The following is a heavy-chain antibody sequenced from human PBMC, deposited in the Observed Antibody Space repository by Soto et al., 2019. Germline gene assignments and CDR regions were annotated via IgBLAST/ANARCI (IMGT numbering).Heavy chain of an antibody. Sequence: QVQLVQSGAEVKKPGSSVKVSCKASGGTFSSYAISWVRQAPGQGLAWMGGIIPIFGTANYAQKFQGRVTITADESTSTGYMELSRLRSEDTAVYYCARVSSSYSSSWYFDYWGQGTLVTVSS. D-gene: IGHD6-13*01. V-gene: IGHV1-69*12. CDR3: ARVSSSYSSSWYFDY. J-gene: IGHJ4*02. CDR2: IIPIFGTA. CDR1: GGTFSSYA.